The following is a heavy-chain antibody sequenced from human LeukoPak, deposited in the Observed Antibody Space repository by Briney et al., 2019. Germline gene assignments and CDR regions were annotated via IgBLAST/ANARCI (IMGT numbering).Heavy chain of an antibody. CDR1: GGTFSSYS. Sequence: SVTVSCKASGGTFSSYSIRGVGPAPGQGLDWMGRIIPILGIANYAQKFQGRVTITADKSTSTAYMELSSLRSEDTAVYYCARTTYYYDSSPDYWGQGTLVTVSS. V-gene: IGHV1-69*02. CDR2: IIPILGIA. CDR3: ARTTYYYDSSPDY. D-gene: IGHD3-22*01. J-gene: IGHJ4*02.